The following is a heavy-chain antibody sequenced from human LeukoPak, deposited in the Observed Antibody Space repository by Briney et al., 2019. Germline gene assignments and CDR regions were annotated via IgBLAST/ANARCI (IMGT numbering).Heavy chain of an antibody. D-gene: IGHD6-13*01. CDR2: IYTSGST. J-gene: IGHJ6*02. Sequence: PSETLSLTCTVSGGSISSGSYYWSWIRQPAGKGLEWIGRIYTSGSTNYNPSLKCRVTISVDTSKNQFSLKLSSVTAADTAVYYCASWGRLRAAGIYYGMDVWGQGTTVTVSS. V-gene: IGHV4-61*02. CDR3: ASWGRLRAAGIYYGMDV. CDR1: GGSISSGSYY.